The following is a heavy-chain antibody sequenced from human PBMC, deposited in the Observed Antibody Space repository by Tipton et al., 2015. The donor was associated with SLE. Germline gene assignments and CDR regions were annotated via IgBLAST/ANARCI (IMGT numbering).Heavy chain of an antibody. CDR3: AREPVYYYYYMDV. Sequence: TLSLTCTVSGYSISSGYYWAWIRQPPGKGLEWIASIYHSGSTFYNLSLKSRVTISADTSKNQFSLKLSSVTAADTAIYYCAREPVYYYYYMDVWGKGTTVTVSS. J-gene: IGHJ6*03. CDR1: GYSISSGYY. CDR2: IYHSGST. V-gene: IGHV4-38-2*02.